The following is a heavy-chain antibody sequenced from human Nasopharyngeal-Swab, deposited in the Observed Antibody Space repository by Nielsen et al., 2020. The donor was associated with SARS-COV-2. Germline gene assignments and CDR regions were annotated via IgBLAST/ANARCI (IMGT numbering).Heavy chain of an antibody. V-gene: IGHV3-11*04. Sequence: GESLKISCAASGFTFSDYYMSWIRQAPGKGLEWVSYISSSGSTIYYADSVKGRFTISRDNAKNSLYLQMNSLRAEDTAVYYCASTYNYYGDYYYGMDVWSQGTTVTVSS. J-gene: IGHJ6*02. CDR2: ISSSGSTI. CDR1: GFTFSDYY. D-gene: IGHD1-20*01. CDR3: ASTYNYYGDYYYGMDV.